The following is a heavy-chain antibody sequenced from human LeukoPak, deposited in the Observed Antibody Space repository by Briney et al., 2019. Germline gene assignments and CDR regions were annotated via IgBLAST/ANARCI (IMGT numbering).Heavy chain of an antibody. Sequence: PGGSLRLSCAASGFTFSSYAMHWVRQAPGKGLEYVSAISSNGGSTYYANSVKGRFTISRDNSKNTLYLQMGSLRAEDMAVYYCAKGGPYCTNGVCPNFDYWGQGTLVTVSS. J-gene: IGHJ4*02. V-gene: IGHV3-64*01. CDR2: ISSNGGST. D-gene: IGHD2-8*01. CDR3: AKGGPYCTNGVCPNFDY. CDR1: GFTFSSYA.